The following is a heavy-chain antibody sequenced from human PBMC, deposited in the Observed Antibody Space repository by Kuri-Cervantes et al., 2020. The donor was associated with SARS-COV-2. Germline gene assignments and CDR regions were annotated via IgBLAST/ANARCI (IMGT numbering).Heavy chain of an antibody. J-gene: IGHJ4*02. D-gene: IGHD2-8*01. Sequence: ASVKVSCKASGYTFTNYNIHWVRKAPGQGLEWMGVISPGGGSTSYAQKFQGRVTVTSDTSTSTVYMELSSLRSEDTAVYHCARVYCTDGICYSRGGYFDYWGQGTLVTVSS. CDR1: GYTFTNYN. CDR2: ISPGGGST. V-gene: IGHV1-46*01. CDR3: ARVYCTDGICYSRGGYFDY.